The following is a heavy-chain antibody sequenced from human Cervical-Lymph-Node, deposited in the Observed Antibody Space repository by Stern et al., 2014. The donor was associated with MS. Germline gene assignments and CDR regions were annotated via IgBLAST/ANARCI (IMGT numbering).Heavy chain of an antibody. Sequence: VQLVESGGGVVQPGGSLRLSCAASGFPFSSYGMHWVRQAPGKGLEWVAVISHDGSKNYYADSVTGRFTICRDDSKNTLYLQMNSLRAEDTAVYYCAKEEDCYDSSGYDYWGQGTLVTVSS. CDR3: AKEEDCYDSSGYDY. V-gene: IGHV3-30*18. J-gene: IGHJ4*02. CDR2: ISHDGSKN. D-gene: IGHD3-22*01. CDR1: GFPFSSYG.